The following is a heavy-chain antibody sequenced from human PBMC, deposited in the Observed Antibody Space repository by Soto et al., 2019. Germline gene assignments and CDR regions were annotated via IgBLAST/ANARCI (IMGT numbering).Heavy chain of an antibody. CDR1: GGSISSSSYY. V-gene: IGHV4-39*01. CDR2: IYYSGST. J-gene: IGHJ4*02. Sequence: SETLSLTCTVSGGSISSSSYYWGWIRQPPGKGLEWIGSIYYSGSTYYNPSLKSRVTISVDTSKNQFSLKLSSVTAADTAVYYCASDSYCSGGSCSNYWGQGTLVTVSS. D-gene: IGHD2-15*01. CDR3: ASDSYCSGGSCSNY.